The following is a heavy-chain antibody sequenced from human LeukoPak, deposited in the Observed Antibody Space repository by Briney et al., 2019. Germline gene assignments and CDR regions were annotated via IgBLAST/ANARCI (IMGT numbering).Heavy chain of an antibody. CDR2: IIPIFGTA. Sequence: SVTVSCKASGGTFSSYAISWVRQAPGQGLEWMGGIIPIFGTANYAQKFQGRVTITADESTTTAYMELSSLRSEDTAVYYCAREGVGAKGRAYWGQGTLVTVSS. CDR1: GGTFSSYA. V-gene: IGHV1-69*01. D-gene: IGHD1-26*01. CDR3: AREGVGAKGRAY. J-gene: IGHJ4*02.